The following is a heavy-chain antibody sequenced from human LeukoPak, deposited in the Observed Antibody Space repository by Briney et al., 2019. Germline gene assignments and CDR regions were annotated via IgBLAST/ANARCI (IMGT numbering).Heavy chain of an antibody. CDR3: AKARTYYDILTGYYY. J-gene: IGHJ4*02. Sequence: PGGSLRLSCAASGFTFSSYSMNWVRQAPGKGLEWVSAISGSGGSTYYADSVKGRFTISRDNSKNTLYLQMNSLRAEDTAVYYCAKARTYYDILTGYYYWGQGTLVTVSS. D-gene: IGHD3-9*01. CDR2: ISGSGGST. V-gene: IGHV3-23*01. CDR1: GFTFSSYS.